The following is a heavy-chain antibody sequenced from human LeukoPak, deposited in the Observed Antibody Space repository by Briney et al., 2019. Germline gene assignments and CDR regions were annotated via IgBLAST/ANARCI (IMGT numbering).Heavy chain of an antibody. V-gene: IGHV3-33*01. CDR1: GFTFSSYG. Sequence: GGSLILSCAASGFTFSSYGMHWVRQAPGKGLEWVAVIWYDGSNKYYADSVKGRFTISRDNSKNTLYLQMNSLRAEDTAVYYCARAKYSYGLYYFDYWGQGTLVTVSS. J-gene: IGHJ4*02. CDR3: ARAKYSYGLYYFDY. CDR2: IWYDGSNK. D-gene: IGHD5-18*01.